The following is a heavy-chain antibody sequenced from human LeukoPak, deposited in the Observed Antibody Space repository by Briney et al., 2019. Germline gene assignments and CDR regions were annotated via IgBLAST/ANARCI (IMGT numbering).Heavy chain of an antibody. CDR1: GGSFSGYY. Sequence: SETLSLTCAVYGGSFSGYYWSWIRQPPGKGLEWIGEINHSGSTNYNPSLKSQVTISVDTSKNQFSLKLSSVTAADTAVYYCARGLGIAAAGTYKTFDYWGQGTLVTVSS. V-gene: IGHV4-34*01. J-gene: IGHJ4*02. CDR2: INHSGST. D-gene: IGHD6-13*01. CDR3: ARGLGIAAAGTYKTFDY.